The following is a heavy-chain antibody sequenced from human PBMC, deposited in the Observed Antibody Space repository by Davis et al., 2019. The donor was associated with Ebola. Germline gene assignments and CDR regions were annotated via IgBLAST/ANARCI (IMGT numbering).Heavy chain of an antibody. J-gene: IGHJ6*02. CDR2: IRSKANSYAT. CDR3: ARDRAQMMVYAIRYYYYGMDV. V-gene: IGHV3-73*01. D-gene: IGHD2-8*01. CDR1: GFTFSGSA. Sequence: GESLKISCAASGFTFSGSAMHWVRQASGKGLEWVGRIRSKANSYATAYAASVKGRFTISRDDSKNTAYLQMNSLRAEDTAVYYCARDRAQMMVYAIRYYYYGMDVWGQGTTVTVSS.